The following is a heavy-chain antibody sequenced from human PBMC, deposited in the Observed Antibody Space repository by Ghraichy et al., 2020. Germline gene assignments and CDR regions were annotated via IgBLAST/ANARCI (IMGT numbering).Heavy chain of an antibody. V-gene: IGHV4-59*01. CDR2: IYSSGST. Sequence: SETLSLTCKVSGDSINYYFWSWIRQPPGKGLEWIGYIYSSGSTNYNPSLRSRVSMSVDTSKNQLSLRLTSVAAADTAVYYCARGGSYGEYNLDDHWGQGTLVTVSS. CDR1: GDSINYYF. J-gene: IGHJ4*02. CDR3: ARGGSYGEYNLDDH. D-gene: IGHD4/OR15-4a*01.